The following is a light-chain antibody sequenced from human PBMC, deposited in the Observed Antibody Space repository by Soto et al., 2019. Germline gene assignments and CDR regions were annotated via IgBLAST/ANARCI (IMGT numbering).Light chain of an antibody. CDR2: NNN. CDR1: SSNIGSNT. J-gene: IGLJ1*01. Sequence: QSVLTQPPSASGTPGQRVTISCSGSSSNIGSNTVTWYQQLPGTAPKLLIYNNNRRPSGVPDRFSGSKSGTSASLAISGLQSEDEADYYCAAWDDSLNGYVFGTGTKLTVL. CDR3: AAWDDSLNGYV. V-gene: IGLV1-44*01.